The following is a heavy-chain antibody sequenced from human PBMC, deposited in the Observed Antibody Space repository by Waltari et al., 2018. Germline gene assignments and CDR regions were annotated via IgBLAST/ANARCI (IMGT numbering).Heavy chain of an antibody. D-gene: IGHD2-15*01. V-gene: IGHV4-34*01. CDR2: IHGIGRS. CDR1: Y. Sequence: YCKCVRQPPGRGLEWIGQIHGIGRSAYTPSLERRVTVSIGTSNNQFSLKVSYATAADTAVYYCARDRGRGLYLDSWGQGTLVTVSA. J-gene: IGHJ4*02. CDR3: ARDRGRGLYLDS.